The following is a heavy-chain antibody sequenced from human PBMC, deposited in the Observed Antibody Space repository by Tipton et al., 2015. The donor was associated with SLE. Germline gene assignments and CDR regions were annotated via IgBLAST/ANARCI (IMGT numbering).Heavy chain of an antibody. CDR3: ARSYYGSRHYYTHADH. D-gene: IGHD3-10*01. Sequence: QVQLVQSGAEVKKPGDSVKVSCKASGYTFTSYGVSWVRQAPGQGLEWMGWISPYNGNTDSAQNLPGRVTMTADTSTTTAYRELRSLRSDDTAVYYCARSYYGSRHYYTHADHWGQGTHVTVSS. J-gene: IGHJ4*02. CDR2: ISPYNGNT. V-gene: IGHV1-18*01. CDR1: GYTFTSYG.